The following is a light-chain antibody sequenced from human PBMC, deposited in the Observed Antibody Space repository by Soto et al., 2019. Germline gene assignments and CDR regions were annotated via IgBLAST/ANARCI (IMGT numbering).Light chain of an antibody. J-gene: IGKJ2*01. CDR3: QHYSSIPYP. CDR1: QDISKY. Sequence: DIQMTQSPSSLSASVGDRVTITCQASQDISKYLNWYQHKPGKAPKLLIYDASNLGTGVPSRFGGSGSETHFTFTISSLQPEDIATYYCQHYSSIPYPFGQGTKLDIK. V-gene: IGKV1-33*01. CDR2: DAS.